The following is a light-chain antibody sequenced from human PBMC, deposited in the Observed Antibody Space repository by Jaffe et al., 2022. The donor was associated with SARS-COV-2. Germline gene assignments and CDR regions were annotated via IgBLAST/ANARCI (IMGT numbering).Light chain of an antibody. J-gene: IGKJ3*01. CDR3: QQYYSYFPFT. CDR1: QTIDTW. V-gene: IGKV1-5*03. Sequence: IHLTQSPSTLSAYVGDRVTITCRASQTIDTWLAWYQQKPGKAPKLLIYKASTLATGVPSRFSGSGSGTEFTLTISGLQADDFASYYCQQYYSYFPFTFGPGTRVNIK. CDR2: KAS.